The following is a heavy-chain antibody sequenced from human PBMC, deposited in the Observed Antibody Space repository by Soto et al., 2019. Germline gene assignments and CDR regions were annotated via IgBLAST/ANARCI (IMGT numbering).Heavy chain of an antibody. CDR2: IDPSDSYT. V-gene: IGHV5-10-1*01. J-gene: IGHJ6*02. Sequence: GESLKISCXGSGYSFTSYWISWVRQMPGKGLEWMGRIDPSDSYTNYSPSFQGHVTISADKSISTAYLQWSSLKASDTAMYYCARHEKSSIAACGSEYYGMDVWGQGTTVTVSS. CDR3: ARHEKSSIAACGSEYYGMDV. CDR1: GYSFTSYW. D-gene: IGHD6-6*01.